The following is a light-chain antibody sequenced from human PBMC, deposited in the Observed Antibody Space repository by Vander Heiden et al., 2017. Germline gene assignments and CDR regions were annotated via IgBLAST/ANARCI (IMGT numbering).Light chain of an antibody. J-gene: IGKJ1*01. CDR1: PDSGNA. Sequence: IQMTHSPSSLSASGGARFTITCRASPDSGNALSWYQQKPGKAPKVLIYVVSSLQGGVPSRFSGSGFGTDFTLTITRLQPEDFATYYCLQDHVFPWTLGQGTKVEVK. V-gene: IGKV1-6*01. CDR2: VVS. CDR3: LQDHVFPWT.